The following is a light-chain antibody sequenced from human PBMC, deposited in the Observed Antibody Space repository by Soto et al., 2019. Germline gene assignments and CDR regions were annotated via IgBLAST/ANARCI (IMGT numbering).Light chain of an antibody. J-gene: IGKJ1*01. CDR3: QQYNNWPRT. Sequence: EIVMTQSPATLSVSPGERATLSCRASQSVSSNLAWYQQKPGQAPRLLIYGASTRATGITARFSGSRSGTEFTLTISSQQSEDFAVYYCQQYNNWPRTFGQGTKVEIK. V-gene: IGKV3-15*01. CDR2: GAS. CDR1: QSVSSN.